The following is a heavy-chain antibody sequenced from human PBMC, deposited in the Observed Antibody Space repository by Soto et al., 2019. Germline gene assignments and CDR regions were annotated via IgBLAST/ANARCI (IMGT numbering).Heavy chain of an antibody. CDR2: LYSSGRT. J-gene: IGHJ6*02. CDR3: ARLLPDYGGNSIILSYYYYGLDV. CDR1: GGSISRSVYY. D-gene: IGHD4-17*01. Sequence: SETLSLTGTVSGGSISRSVYYWDFIRQPPAKGLEWLGRLYSSGRTYYNPSLKRRVTISVDTSKNQFSLKLSSVTAADTAVYYCARLLPDYGGNSIILSYYYYGLDVWGRGTMVT. V-gene: IGHV4-39*01.